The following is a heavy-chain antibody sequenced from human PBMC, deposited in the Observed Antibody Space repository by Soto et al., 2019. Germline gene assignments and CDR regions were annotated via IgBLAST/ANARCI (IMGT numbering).Heavy chain of an antibody. V-gene: IGHV3-48*01. J-gene: IGHJ4*02. D-gene: IGHD4-17*01. CDR1: GFTFSSYS. Sequence: GGSLRLSCAASGFTFSSYSMNWVRQAPGKGLEWVSYISSSSSTIYYADSVKGRFTISRDNAKNSLYLQMNSLRAEDTAVYYCARVYGDYVFSCFGYWGQGTLVTVSS. CDR3: ARVYGDYVFSCFGY. CDR2: ISSSSSTI.